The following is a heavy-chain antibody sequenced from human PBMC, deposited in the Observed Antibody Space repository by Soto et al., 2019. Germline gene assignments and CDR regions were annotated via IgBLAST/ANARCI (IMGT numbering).Heavy chain of an antibody. CDR1: GFSIRTYG. CDR3: ATEPRMSSRGRGGMDV. V-gene: IGHV3-33*01. CDR2: IWSDGSDQ. Sequence: QVELVESGGGVVQPAKSLRLSCVASGFSIRTYGMHWVRQAPGKGLEWVAVIWSDGSDQLYADSMKGRLTISRDNAKNTLYLQVNSLRADDTAAYFCATEPRMSSRGRGGMDVWGHGTTVIVSS. J-gene: IGHJ6*02. D-gene: IGHD3-10*01.